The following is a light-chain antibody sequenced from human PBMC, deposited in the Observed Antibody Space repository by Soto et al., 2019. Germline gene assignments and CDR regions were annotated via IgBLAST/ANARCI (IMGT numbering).Light chain of an antibody. J-gene: IGLJ1*01. CDR1: SSNIGAGYD. Sequence: SALTQPHSVSGAPGQRVTISCTGSSSNIGAGYDVHWYQQRPGTAPKLLIFGNINRPSGVPDRFSGSKSGTSASLAITGLHAEDEGDYCCQSYDSTMSARYVFGTGTKVTVL. CDR2: GNI. V-gene: IGLV1-40*01. CDR3: QSYDSTMSARYV.